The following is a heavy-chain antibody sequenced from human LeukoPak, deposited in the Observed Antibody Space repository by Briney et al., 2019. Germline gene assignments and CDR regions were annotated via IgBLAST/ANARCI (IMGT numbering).Heavy chain of an antibody. V-gene: IGHV1-69*13. CDR2: IIPIFGTA. Sequence: SVKVSCKASGGTFSSYAISWVRQAPGQGLEWMGGIIPIFGTANYAQKFQGRVTITADESTSTAYMELSSLRSEDMAVYYCAREVITFGGAPIGDAFDIWGQGTMVTVSS. CDR1: GGTFSSYA. D-gene: IGHD3-16*01. J-gene: IGHJ3*02. CDR3: AREVITFGGAPIGDAFDI.